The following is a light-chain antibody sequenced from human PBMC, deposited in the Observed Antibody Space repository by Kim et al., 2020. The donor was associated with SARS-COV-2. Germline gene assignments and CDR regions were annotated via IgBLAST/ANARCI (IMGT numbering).Light chain of an antibody. CDR2: GAS. CDR1: QSVSSN. J-gene: IGKJ1*01. CDR3: QQYNYWPGT. Sequence: SVSPGERATLSCRASQSVSSNLAWYQQKPGQAPRLLIYGASTRATGIPARFSGSGSGTEFTLTVSSLQSEDFAVYYCQQYNYWPGTFGQGTKVDIK. V-gene: IGKV3-15*01.